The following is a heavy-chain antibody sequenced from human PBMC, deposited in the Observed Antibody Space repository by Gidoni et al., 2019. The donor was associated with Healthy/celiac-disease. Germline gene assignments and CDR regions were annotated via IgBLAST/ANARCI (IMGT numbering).Heavy chain of an antibody. J-gene: IGHJ4*02. CDR2: ISGSGCST. CDR1: GFTFSSYA. Sequence: EVQMVESGGGLVQPGGSLRLPCAASGFTFSSYAISWFRQAPGKGLVWGSAISGSGCSTYYADSVKGRFTISRDNSKNTLYLQMNNLRAEDTAVYYCAKDDRIVGPFDYWGQGTLVTVSS. V-gene: IGHV3-23*04. D-gene: IGHD3-22*01. CDR3: AKDDRIVGPFDY.